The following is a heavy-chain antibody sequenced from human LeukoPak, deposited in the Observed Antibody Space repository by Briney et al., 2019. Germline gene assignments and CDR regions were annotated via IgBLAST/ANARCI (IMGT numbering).Heavy chain of an antibody. CDR2: ISPGDSDT. CDR3: ARHTGNYGDYAFDY. J-gene: IGHJ4*02. Sequence: GASLDTSNQGSGTCLNSYWTGGGRAMPGKGQEWMGIISPGDSDTRYRPSFQGQVTISADKSISTAYLQWSSLKASDTAMYYCARHTGNYGDYAFDYWGQGTLVTVSS. D-gene: IGHD4-17*01. CDR1: GTCLNSYW. V-gene: IGHV5-51*01.